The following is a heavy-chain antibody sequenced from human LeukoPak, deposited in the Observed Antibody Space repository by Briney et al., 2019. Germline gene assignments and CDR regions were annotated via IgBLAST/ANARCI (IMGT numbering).Heavy chain of an antibody. Sequence: ASVKVSCKTSGYSFTDYDIHWVRQATGQGLEWMGWMNPKTDNTEYAQKFQGRVILTWTTSISTAYMELSSLKSEDTAVYFCARSGPISLRFWGQGTLVTVSS. J-gene: IGHJ4*02. CDR3: ARSGPISLRF. V-gene: IGHV1-8*01. D-gene: IGHD2/OR15-2a*01. CDR2: MNPKTDNT. CDR1: GYSFTDYD.